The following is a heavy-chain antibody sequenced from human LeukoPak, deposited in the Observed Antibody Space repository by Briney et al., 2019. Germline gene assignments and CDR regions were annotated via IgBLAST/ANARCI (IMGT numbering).Heavy chain of an antibody. CDR3: ARSRSVSNYKGMDV. D-gene: IGHD5/OR15-5a*01. J-gene: IGHJ6*02. CDR1: GFTFSDYS. Sequence: GGSLRLSCPASGFTFSDYSMSWVRQAPGKGLEWVSSISSSSDYIYYADSVKGRFTISRDNPRNALYLQMNSLRAEDTAVYYCARSRSVSNYKGMDVWGQGTTVTVSS. V-gene: IGHV3-21*01. CDR2: ISSSSDYI.